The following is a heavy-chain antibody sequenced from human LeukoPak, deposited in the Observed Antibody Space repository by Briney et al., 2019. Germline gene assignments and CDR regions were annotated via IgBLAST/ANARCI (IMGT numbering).Heavy chain of an antibody. D-gene: IGHD3-22*01. Sequence: GGSLRLSCAASGFTVSSNYMSWVRRAPGKGLEGVSVIYSGGSTYYADSVKGRFTISRDNSKNTLYLQMNSLRAEDTAVYYCATEHCYDSSGYYLDYWGQGTLVTVSS. CDR3: ATEHCYDSSGYYLDY. CDR2: IYSGGST. J-gene: IGHJ4*02. V-gene: IGHV3-53*01. CDR1: GFTVSSNY.